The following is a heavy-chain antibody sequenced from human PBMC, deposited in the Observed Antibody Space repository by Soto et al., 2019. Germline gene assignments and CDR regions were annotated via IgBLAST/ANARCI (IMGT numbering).Heavy chain of an antibody. CDR2: IKPKSDGETA. V-gene: IGHV3-15*07. Sequence: EMQLVQSGGGLVKPGGSLRLSCVASRFNFSAAWLNWIRQAPGKGLEWVGRIKPKSDGETADYTAPVRGRFTISRDDSQNTLHLQMDSLKTEDAAVYYCATVPYSGGPTWGLGVLVTVSS. CDR3: ATVPYSGGPT. CDR1: RFNFSAAW. J-gene: IGHJ4*02. D-gene: IGHD6-19*01.